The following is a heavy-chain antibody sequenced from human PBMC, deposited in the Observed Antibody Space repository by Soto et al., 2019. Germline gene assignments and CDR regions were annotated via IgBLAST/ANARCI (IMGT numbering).Heavy chain of an antibody. Sequence: EVQLLESGGGLVQPGGSLRLSCAASGFTFSSYAMSWVRQAPGKGLEWVSAISGSGGSTYYADSVKGRFTISRDNSKNTLYLQMNSLRAEDTAVYYCAKKAPYCISTSCYEGGYNWFDPWGQGTLVTVSS. J-gene: IGHJ5*02. CDR1: GFTFSSYA. CDR2: ISGSGGST. D-gene: IGHD2-2*01. V-gene: IGHV3-23*01. CDR3: AKKAPYCISTSCYEGGYNWFDP.